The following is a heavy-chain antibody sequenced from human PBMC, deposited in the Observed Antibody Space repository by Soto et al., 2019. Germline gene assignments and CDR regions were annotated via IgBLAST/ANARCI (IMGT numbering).Heavy chain of an antibody. Sequence: GGSLRLSCAASGFTFSSYGMHWVRQAPGKGLEWVAVISYDGSNKYYADSVKGRFTISRDNSKNTLYLQMNSLRAEDTAVYYCAKDRNYDHTNWFDPWGQGTLVTVS. CDR3: AKDRNYDHTNWFDP. CDR2: ISYDGSNK. D-gene: IGHD3-3*01. J-gene: IGHJ5*02. V-gene: IGHV3-30*18. CDR1: GFTFSSYG.